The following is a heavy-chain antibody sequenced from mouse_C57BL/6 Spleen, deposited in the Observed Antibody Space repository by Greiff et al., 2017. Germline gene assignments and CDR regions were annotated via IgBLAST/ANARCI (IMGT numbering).Heavy chain of an antibody. CDR1: GYTFTSYW. CDR2: IYPGSGST. Sequence: QVQLQQPGAELVKPGASVKMSCKASGYTFTSYWITWVKQRPGQGLEWIGDIYPGSGSTNYNEKFKSQATLTVDTSSSTAYMQLSSLTSEDSAVYYCARKIYYGNYFDYWGQGTTLTVSS. D-gene: IGHD2-1*01. CDR3: ARKIYYGNYFDY. J-gene: IGHJ2*01. V-gene: IGHV1-55*01.